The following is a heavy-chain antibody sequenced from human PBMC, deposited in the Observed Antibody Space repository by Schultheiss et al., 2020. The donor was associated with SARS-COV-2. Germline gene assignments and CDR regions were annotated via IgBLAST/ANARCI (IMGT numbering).Heavy chain of an antibody. CDR1: GFTFSSYA. V-gene: IGHV3-30-3*01. CDR3: ARDQPNYDFWSGYYRRHYYYGMDV. J-gene: IGHJ6*02. CDR2: ISYDGSNK. D-gene: IGHD3-3*01. Sequence: GESLKISCAASGFTFSSYAMHWVRQAPGKGLEWVAVISYDGSNKYYADSVKGRFTISRDNSKNTLYLQMNSLRAEDTAVYYCARDQPNYDFWSGYYRRHYYYGMDVWGQGTTVTVSS.